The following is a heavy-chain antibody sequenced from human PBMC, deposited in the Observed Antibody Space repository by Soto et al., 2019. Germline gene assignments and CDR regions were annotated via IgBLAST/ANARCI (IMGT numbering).Heavy chain of an antibody. D-gene: IGHD3-9*01. V-gene: IGHV3-33*01. CDR1: GFTFSSYG. CDR2: IWYDGSNK. J-gene: IGHJ6*03. Sequence: QVQLVESGGGVVQPGRSLRLSCAASGFTFSSYGMHWVRQAPGKGLEWVAVIWYDGSNKYYADSVKGRFTISRDNSKNTLYLQMNSLRAEDTAVYYCAREATGYYHVRLYYYYYMDVWGKGTTVTVSS. CDR3: AREATGYYHVRLYYYYYMDV.